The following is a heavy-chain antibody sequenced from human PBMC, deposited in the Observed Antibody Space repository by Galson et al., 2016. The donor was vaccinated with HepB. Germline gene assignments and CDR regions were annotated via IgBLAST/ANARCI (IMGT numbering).Heavy chain of an antibody. Sequence: SLRLSCAASGFTFSSYSMNWVRQAPGKGLEWVSSISSSSSYIYYADSVKGRFTISRDNAKNSLYLQMNSLRAEDTAVYYCARGDIVGAIFDYWGQGTVVIVSS. D-gene: IGHD1-26*01. CDR2: ISSSSSYI. J-gene: IGHJ4*02. CDR1: GFTFSSYS. V-gene: IGHV3-21*01. CDR3: ARGDIVGAIFDY.